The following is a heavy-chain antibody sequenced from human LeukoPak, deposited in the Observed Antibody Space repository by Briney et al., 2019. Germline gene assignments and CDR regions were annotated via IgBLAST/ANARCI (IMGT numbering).Heavy chain of an antibody. J-gene: IGHJ4*02. CDR2: ISGSGSYT. V-gene: IGHV3-23*01. CDR1: GFTVSDYS. CDR3: ARDTVTVIAAKGIDY. Sequence: GGSLRLSCAASGFTVSDYSMSWVRQAPGKGPEWVSAISGSGSYTDYADSVKGRFTISRDNSKHTLYLQMNSLRAEDTAVYYCARDTVTVIAAKGIDYWGQGTLVTVSS. D-gene: IGHD2-15*01.